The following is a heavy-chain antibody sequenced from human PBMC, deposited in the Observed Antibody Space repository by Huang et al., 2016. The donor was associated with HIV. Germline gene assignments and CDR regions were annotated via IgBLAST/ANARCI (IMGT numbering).Heavy chain of an antibody. V-gene: IGHV4-39*01. CDR3: ARLPGSITMIRGVITDPY. J-gene: IGHJ4*02. Sequence: QLQLQESGPGLVKPSETLSLTCTVSGGSIRSDKYYWGWIRQPPGKGLGWIGSIYYSGSTYYNPSLKSRVTITVDTSKNQFSLKMRSVTAADTAVYYCARLPGSITMIRGVITDPYWGQGTLVTVSS. D-gene: IGHD3-10*01. CDR1: GGSIRSDKYY. CDR2: IYYSGST.